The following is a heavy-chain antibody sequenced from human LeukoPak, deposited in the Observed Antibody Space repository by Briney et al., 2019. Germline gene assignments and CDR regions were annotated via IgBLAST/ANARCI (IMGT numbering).Heavy chain of an antibody. V-gene: IGHV3-7*01. D-gene: IGHD4-23*01. J-gene: IGHJ4*02. CDR1: GFTFSGYS. CDR2: IKQDGSES. CDR3: ARDVGNSGVDF. Sequence: GGSLRLSCAGSGFTFSGYSLNWVRQAPGKGLEWVANIKQDGSESYYADSVRGRFTISRDNARNSLYLQMNSLRALDTAVYYCARDVGNSGVDFWGQGALVTVSS.